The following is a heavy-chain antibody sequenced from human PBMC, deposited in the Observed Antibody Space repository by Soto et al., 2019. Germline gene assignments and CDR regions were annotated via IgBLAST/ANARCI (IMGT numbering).Heavy chain of an antibody. V-gene: IGHV1-69*01. Sequence: QVQLVQSGAEVKKPGSSVKVSCKASGGTFRSYAISWVRQAPGQGLEWMGGIIPIFGTANYAQKFQGRVTITADESTSTAYVELSSLRSEDTAVYYCARGPPGSSSWYWYFDLWGRGTLVSVSS. J-gene: IGHJ2*01. CDR3: ARGPPGSSSWYWYFDL. CDR2: IIPIFGTA. D-gene: IGHD6-13*01. CDR1: GGTFRSYA.